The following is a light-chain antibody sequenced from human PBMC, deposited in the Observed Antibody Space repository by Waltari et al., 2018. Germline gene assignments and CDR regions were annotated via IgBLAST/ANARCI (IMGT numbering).Light chain of an antibody. CDR3: QQYNNWRYT. V-gene: IGKV3-15*01. CDR1: QSVSSN. J-gene: IGKJ2*01. Sequence: EIVMMQSPATLSVSPGERATLSCRASQSVSSNLAWYQQKPGQAPRLLIYGASTRATGIPARCSGSGSGTEFTLTISSMQSEDFAVYYCQQYNNWRYTFGQGTKLEIK. CDR2: GAS.